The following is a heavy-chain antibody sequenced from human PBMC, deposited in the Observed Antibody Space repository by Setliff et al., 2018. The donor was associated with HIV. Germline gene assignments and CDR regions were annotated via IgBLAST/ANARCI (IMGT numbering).Heavy chain of an antibody. CDR2: IHLSDT. D-gene: IGHD4-17*01. Sequence: ASETLSLTCTVSGGSININNYYWGWLRQPPGKGLEWIGSIHLSDTYYNPSLKSQVTIPVDVSKDQFSLKLTSLTAADTAVYHCARSSTAGFDYWGQGKLVTVSS. CDR3: ARSSTAGFDY. V-gene: IGHV4-39*07. J-gene: IGHJ4*02. CDR1: GGSININNYY.